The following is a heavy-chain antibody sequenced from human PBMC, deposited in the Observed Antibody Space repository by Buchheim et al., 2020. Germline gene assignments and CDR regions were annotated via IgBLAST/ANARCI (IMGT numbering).Heavy chain of an antibody. V-gene: IGHV3-30*04. CDR3: ASRQYFGY. CDR2: ISYDGSDK. Sequence: QVQLVESGGGVVQPGRSLRLSCAASGFTFSSYHMHWVRQAPGKGLEWVAVISYDGSDKYYADSVKGRFTISRDNSKDTVDLQMNSLRAEDTAMYYCASRQYFGYWGPGTL. J-gene: IGHJ4*02. CDR1: GFTFSSYH.